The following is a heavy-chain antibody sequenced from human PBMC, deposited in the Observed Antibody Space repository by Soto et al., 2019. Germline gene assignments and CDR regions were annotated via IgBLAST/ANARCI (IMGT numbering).Heavy chain of an antibody. V-gene: IGHV3-72*01. CDR2: TRNKANGYST. J-gene: IGHJ4*02. CDR3: VRTSHYGSGSWNFDF. D-gene: IGHD3-10*01. CDR1: GFTLSDHY. Sequence: PGGSLRLCCAASGFTLSDHYMDWVRQAPGRGLEWVGRTRNKANGYSTEYAAAVKGRFIVSSDDSLNSLYLQMNSLKTEDTAVYYCVRTSHYGSGSWNFDFWGQGTLVTVSS.